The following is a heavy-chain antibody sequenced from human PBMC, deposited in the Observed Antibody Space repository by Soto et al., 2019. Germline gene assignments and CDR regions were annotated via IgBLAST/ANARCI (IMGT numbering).Heavy chain of an antibody. CDR2: INPNSGGT. CDR3: ARDLGIAAAGSVDRYNWNCGPDY. CDR1: GYTFTGYY. Sequence: ASVKVSCKASGYTFTGYYMHWVRQAPGQGLEWMGWINPNSGGTNYAQKFQGRVTMTTDTSTSTAYMELRSLRSDDTAVYYCARDLGIAAAGSVDRYNWNCGPDYWGQGTLVTVSS. V-gene: IGHV1-2*02. J-gene: IGHJ4*02. D-gene: IGHD6-13*01.